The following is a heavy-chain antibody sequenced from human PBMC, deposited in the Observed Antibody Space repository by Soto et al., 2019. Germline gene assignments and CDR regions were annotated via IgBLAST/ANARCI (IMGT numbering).Heavy chain of an antibody. Sequence: QVQLVQSGAEVKEPGDSVRVSCEASGYTFTAYYIHWVRQAPGQGLEWMGWINPKFGDTAYAQDFQGRVSMTRDMSISTVYMELGRLTSDDTAIYYCARNMDYYYGPGSGNGHGFWGQGTTVTGFS. J-gene: IGHJ6*02. D-gene: IGHD3-10*01. CDR2: INPKFGDT. V-gene: IGHV1-2*02. CDR1: GYTFTAYY. CDR3: ARNMDYYYGPGSGNGHGF.